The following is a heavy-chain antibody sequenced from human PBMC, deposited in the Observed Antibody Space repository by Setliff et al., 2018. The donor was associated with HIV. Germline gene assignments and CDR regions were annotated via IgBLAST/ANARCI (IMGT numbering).Heavy chain of an antibody. Sequence: SETLSLTCAVYGESFSGYYWTWIRQPPGKGLEWIGEVNHSGNTNYNPSLKSRVTISADTSKNQFSLKLTSVTAADTAVYYCARLRVVVVPAASWYFDLWGRGTLVTVSS. J-gene: IGHJ2*01. CDR3: ARLRVVVVPAASWYFDL. CDR2: VNHSGNT. V-gene: IGHV4-34*01. CDR1: GESFSGYY. D-gene: IGHD2-2*01.